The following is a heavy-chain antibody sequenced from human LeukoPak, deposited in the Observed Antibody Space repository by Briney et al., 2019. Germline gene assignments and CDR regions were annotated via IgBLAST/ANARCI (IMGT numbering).Heavy chain of an antibody. CDR2: INPNMGGT. J-gene: IGHJ4*02. V-gene: IGHV1-2*02. CDR3: ARTGSTPFDY. Sequence: GASVKVSCKASGYTFTGYYMHWVRQAPGQGVEWMGWINPNMGGTNYAQTFQGRVTMNRDTSISTAYMELSRLRSDDTAIYYCARTGSTPFDYWGQGTLVTVSS. CDR1: GYTFTGYY. D-gene: IGHD3-10*01.